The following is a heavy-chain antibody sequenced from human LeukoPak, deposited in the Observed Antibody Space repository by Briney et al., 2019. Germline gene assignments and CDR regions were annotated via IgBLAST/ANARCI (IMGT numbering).Heavy chain of an antibody. V-gene: IGHV3-23*01. CDR2: ISASANST. D-gene: IGHD2-2*01. CDR3: ARGPSCTSTSCYVIGALDI. CDR1: GFTFDIYA. J-gene: IGHJ3*02. Sequence: GGSLRLSCAASGFTFDIYAMTWVRQAPGKGPDWVSGISASANSTYYADSVKGRFIISRDNSKNTLYLQMDSRRVDDMAVYYCARGPSCTSTSCYVIGALDIWGLGTTVTVSS.